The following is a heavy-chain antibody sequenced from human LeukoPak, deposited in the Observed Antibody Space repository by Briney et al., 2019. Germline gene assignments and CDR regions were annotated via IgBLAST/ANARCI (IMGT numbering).Heavy chain of an antibody. Sequence: SETLSLTCTVSGGSISSYYWSWIRQPPGKGLEWIGYIYYSGSTNYNPSLKSRVTISVDTSKNQFSLKLSSVTAAATAVYYCARRELWFGEFSFDPWGQGTLVTVSS. CDR1: GGSISSYY. CDR2: IYYSGST. D-gene: IGHD3-10*01. V-gene: IGHV4-59*08. CDR3: ARRELWFGEFSFDP. J-gene: IGHJ5*02.